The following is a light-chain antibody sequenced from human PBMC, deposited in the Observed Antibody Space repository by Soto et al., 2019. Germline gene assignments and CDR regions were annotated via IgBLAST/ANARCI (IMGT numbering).Light chain of an antibody. CDR1: QSVSDRY. Sequence: EVVMTQSPASLSSSHGERVTLSCRASQSVSDRYLAWYQQKSGQAPRLLIYGASTRATGIPARFSGSGSGTEFTLTISSLQSEDFAVYYCQQYNNWPPVTFGQGTKVDIK. CDR2: GAS. J-gene: IGKJ1*01. CDR3: QQYNNWPPVT. V-gene: IGKV3-15*01.